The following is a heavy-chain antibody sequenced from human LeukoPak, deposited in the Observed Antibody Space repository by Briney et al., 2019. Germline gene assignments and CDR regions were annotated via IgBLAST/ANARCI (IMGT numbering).Heavy chain of an antibody. J-gene: IGHJ4*02. Sequence: GGSLRLSCVPSGFSFSNYAMSWVRQAPGKGLEWVSSISGSGGSTYYADSVKGRFTISRDNSKNTLYLQMNSLRAEDTAVYYCAKQNGVYYYDSSGHLGYWGQGTLVTVSS. CDR2: ISGSGGST. D-gene: IGHD3-22*01. CDR1: GFSFSNYA. CDR3: AKQNGVYYYDSSGHLGY. V-gene: IGHV3-23*01.